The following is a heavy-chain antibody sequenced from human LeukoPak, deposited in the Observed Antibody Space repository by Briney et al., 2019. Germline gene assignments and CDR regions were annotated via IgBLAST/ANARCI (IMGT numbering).Heavy chain of an antibody. CDR2: FSVGGAST. CDR3: ARVWSMAVAGTFAGFDY. D-gene: IGHD6-19*01. Sequence: PGGCLRPSLSAAALTVSSNAMAWVRQAPGKGLGWVSVFSVGGASTTSAASVKDRFTKSRENYKNTLYLQMNSLRAEDTAVYYCARVWSMAVAGTFAGFDYWGQGTLVTVSS. J-gene: IGHJ4*02. CDR1: ALTVSSNA. V-gene: IGHV3-23*01.